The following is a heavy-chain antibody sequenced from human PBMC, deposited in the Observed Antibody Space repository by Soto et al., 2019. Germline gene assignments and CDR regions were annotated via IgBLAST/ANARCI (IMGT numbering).Heavy chain of an antibody. J-gene: IGHJ4*02. D-gene: IGHD2-21*01. V-gene: IGHV4-31*03. CDR1: GGSISSGGYY. CDR2: IYYSGCT. CDR3: ARVLDCGGDCYPRVPYYFDY. Sequence: QVQLQESGPGLVKPSQTLSLTCTVSGGSISSGGYYWSWIRQHPGKGLEWIGYIYYSGCTYYNPSLKSRVTISVDTSKNQFSLKLSSVTAADTAVYYCARVLDCGGDCYPRVPYYFDYWGQGTLVTVSS.